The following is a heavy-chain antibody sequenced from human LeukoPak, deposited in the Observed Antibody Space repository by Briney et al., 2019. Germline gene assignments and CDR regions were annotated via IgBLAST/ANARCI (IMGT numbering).Heavy chain of an antibody. Sequence: GGSLRLSCAASGFTFSSYWMYWVRQAPGKGPVWVARINTDGSSLNYADSVKGRFTISRDNSKNTLYLQMNSLRAEDTAVYYCARTPIAERAFDIWGQGTMVTVSS. CDR3: ARTPIAERAFDI. CDR2: INTDGSSL. D-gene: IGHD6-13*01. V-gene: IGHV3-74*01. J-gene: IGHJ3*02. CDR1: GFTFSSYW.